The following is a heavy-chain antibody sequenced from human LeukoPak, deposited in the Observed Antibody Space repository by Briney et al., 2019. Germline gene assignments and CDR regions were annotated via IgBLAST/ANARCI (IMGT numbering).Heavy chain of an antibody. V-gene: IGHV3-66*01. D-gene: IGHD3-10*01. CDR2: IYSGGNT. CDR1: RFTVSSND. J-gene: IGHJ4*02. CDR3: ARDRPGDGYFDY. Sequence: GGSLRLSCAASRFTVSSNDMTWVRQTPGKGLEWVSIIYSGGNTYYADSVKGRFTISRDNSKNTLYLQMNSLRVEDTAVFYCARDRPGDGYFDYWGQGTLVTVSS.